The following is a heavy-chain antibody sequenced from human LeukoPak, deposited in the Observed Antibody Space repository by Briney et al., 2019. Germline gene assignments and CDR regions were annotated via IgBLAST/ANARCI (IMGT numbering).Heavy chain of an antibody. Sequence: SETLSLTCTVSGGSISSGGYYWSWIRQHPGKGLEWIGYIYYSGSTYYNPPLKSRVTISVDTSKNQFSLKLSSVTAADTAVYYCARLSTVTPFDYWGQGTLVTVSS. CDR2: IYYSGST. J-gene: IGHJ4*02. D-gene: IGHD4-17*01. CDR3: ARLSTVTPFDY. CDR1: GGSISSGGYY. V-gene: IGHV4-31*03.